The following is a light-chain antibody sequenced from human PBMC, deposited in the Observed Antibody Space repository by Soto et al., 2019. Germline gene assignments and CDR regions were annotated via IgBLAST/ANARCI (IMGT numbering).Light chain of an antibody. V-gene: IGKV3D-15*01. Sequence: EIVMTQSPATLSVSPGEGASLSCRASQSVSSDLAWYQQKPGQAPRLLFYGASVMATGIPARFSGSGSGTDFTLTIGSLQSEDFAVYYCQQYKTWPFTFGQGTELEIK. CDR1: QSVSSD. CDR2: GAS. J-gene: IGKJ2*01. CDR3: QQYKTWPFT.